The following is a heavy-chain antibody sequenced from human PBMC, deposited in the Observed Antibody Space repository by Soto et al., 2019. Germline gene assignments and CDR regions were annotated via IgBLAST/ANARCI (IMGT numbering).Heavy chain of an antibody. V-gene: IGHV4-34*01. CDR1: GGSFSGYY. CDR2: INHSGST. D-gene: IGHD2-15*01. Sequence: PSETLSLTCAVYGGSFSGYYWSWIRQPPGKGLEWIGEINHSGSTNYNPSLKSRVTISVDTSKNQFSLKLGSVTAADTAVYYCARGFRVVTEYYYYYYGMDVWGQGTTVTVSS. J-gene: IGHJ6*02. CDR3: ARGFRVVTEYYYYYYGMDV.